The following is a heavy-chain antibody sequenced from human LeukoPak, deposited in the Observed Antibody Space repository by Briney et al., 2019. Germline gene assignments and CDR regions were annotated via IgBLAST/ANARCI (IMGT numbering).Heavy chain of an antibody. CDR2: IYTSGST. CDR1: GGSISSYY. Sequence: KTSETLSLTCTVSGGSISSYYWSWIRQPAGKGLEWIGRIYTSGSTNYIPSLKSRVTMSVDTSKNQFSLKLSSVTAADTAVYYCARDIGRSYDSSGYKGLGYWGQGTLVTVSS. CDR3: ARDIGRSYDSSGYKGLGY. J-gene: IGHJ4*02. D-gene: IGHD3-22*01. V-gene: IGHV4-4*07.